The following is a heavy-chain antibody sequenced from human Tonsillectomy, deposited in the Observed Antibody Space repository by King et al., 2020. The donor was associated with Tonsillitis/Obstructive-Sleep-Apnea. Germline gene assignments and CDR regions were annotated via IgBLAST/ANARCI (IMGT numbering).Heavy chain of an antibody. V-gene: IGHV3-64D*06. J-gene: IGHJ3*01. Sequence: VQLVESGGGLFQPGGSLRLSCAASGFTCSNYDIYWVRQAPGKGLEYVSSSNSNGHITYHAHSVKGRFTISRDNSKNMVYLLMSSLRAEDTAVYYCVKAPSIIVTTADAFNVWGQGTMVTVSS. CDR1: GFTCSNYD. D-gene: IGHD3-16*01. CDR2: SNSNGHIT. CDR3: VKAPSIIVTTADAFNV.